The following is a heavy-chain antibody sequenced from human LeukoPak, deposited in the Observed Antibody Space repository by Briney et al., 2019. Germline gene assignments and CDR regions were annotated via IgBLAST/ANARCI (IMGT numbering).Heavy chain of an antibody. Sequence: GGSLRLSCAASGFTFSSYGMHWVRQAPGKGLEWVAVIWYDGSNKYYADSVKGRFTISRDNSKNTLYLQMNSLRAEDTAVYYCARDYGIVVVPAAMSSRPVDYWGQGTLVTVSS. CDR1: GFTFSSYG. CDR2: IWYDGSNK. J-gene: IGHJ4*02. CDR3: ARDYGIVVVPAAMSSRPVDY. V-gene: IGHV3-33*01. D-gene: IGHD2-2*01.